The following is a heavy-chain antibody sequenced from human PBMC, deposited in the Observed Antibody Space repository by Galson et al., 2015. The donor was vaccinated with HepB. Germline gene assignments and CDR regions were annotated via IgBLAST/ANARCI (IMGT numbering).Heavy chain of an antibody. Sequence: SLRLSCAASGFTFSSYSMNWVRQAPGKGLEWVSSISSSSSYIYYADSVKGRFTISRDNAKNSLYLQMNSLRAEDTAVYYCARPRGELKGGMDVWGQGTTVTVSS. CDR3: ARPRGELKGGMDV. D-gene: IGHD1-26*01. J-gene: IGHJ6*02. CDR1: GFTFSSYS. V-gene: IGHV3-21*01. CDR2: ISSSSSYI.